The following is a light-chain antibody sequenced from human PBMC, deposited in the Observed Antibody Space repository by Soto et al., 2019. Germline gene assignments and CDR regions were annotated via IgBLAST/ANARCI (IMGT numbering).Light chain of an antibody. V-gene: IGLV2-14*01. J-gene: IGLJ3*02. CDR3: SSYTTSSIWV. CDR1: SSDVGGYNY. Sequence: QSALTQPASVSASPGQSITISCTGTSSDVGGYNYVSWYQQYPGKAPKLMIYDVTNRPSGVSNRFSGSKSGNTASLTISGLQAEDEADYYCSSYTTSSIWVFGGGTKVTVL. CDR2: DVT.